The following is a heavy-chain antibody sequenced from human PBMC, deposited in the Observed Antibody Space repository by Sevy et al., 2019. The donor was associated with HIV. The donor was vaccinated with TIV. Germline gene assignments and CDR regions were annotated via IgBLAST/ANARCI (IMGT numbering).Heavy chain of an antibody. J-gene: IGHJ6*02. Sequence: SVKVSCKASGGTFSSYAISWVRQAPGQGLEWMGGIIPIFGTANYAQKFQGRVTITADESTSMAYMELSSLRSEDTAVYYCARGHTAMVTDYYYYGMDVWGQGTTVTVSS. CDR3: ARGHTAMVTDYYYYGMDV. D-gene: IGHD5-18*01. V-gene: IGHV1-69*13. CDR2: IIPIFGTA. CDR1: GGTFSSYA.